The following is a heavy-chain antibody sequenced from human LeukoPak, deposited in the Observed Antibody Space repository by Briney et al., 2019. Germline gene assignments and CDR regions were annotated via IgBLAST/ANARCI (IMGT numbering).Heavy chain of an antibody. V-gene: IGHV3-48*02. D-gene: IGHD5-12*01. Sequence: GGSLRLSCAASGFTFSSYSMNWVRQAPGKGLEWVSYISSSSSTIYYADSVKGRFTISRDNAKNSLYMQTNSLRDEDTAVYYCARANYDSFFDYWGQGTLVTVSS. CDR1: GFTFSSYS. CDR3: ARANYDSFFDY. J-gene: IGHJ4*02. CDR2: ISSSSSTI.